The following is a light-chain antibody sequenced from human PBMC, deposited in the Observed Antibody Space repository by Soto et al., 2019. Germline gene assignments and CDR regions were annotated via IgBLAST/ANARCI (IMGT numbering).Light chain of an antibody. CDR3: QQYGGSPYT. J-gene: IGKJ2*01. V-gene: IGKV3-20*01. CDR1: QSVSSSY. CDR2: GAS. Sequence: EIVLTQSPGTQSLSPGERATLSCRASQSVSSSYLAWYQQKPCQAPRLLIYGASSRATGNPDRFSGSGSGTDFTLAISRLEPEDFAVYYCQQYGGSPYTFGQGTKLEIK.